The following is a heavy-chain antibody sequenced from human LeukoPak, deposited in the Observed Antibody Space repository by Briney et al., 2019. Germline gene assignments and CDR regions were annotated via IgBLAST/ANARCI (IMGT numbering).Heavy chain of an antibody. CDR1: GGSFSGYY. D-gene: IGHD3-22*01. CDR3: ARKQRYYYDSSGYSAYFDY. CDR2: INHSGST. J-gene: IGHJ4*02. Sequence: SETLSLTCAVYGGSFSGYYWSWIRQPPGKGLEWIGEINHSGSTNYNPSLKSRVTISVDTSKNQFSLKLSTVTAADTAVYYCARKQRYYYDSSGYSAYFDYWGQGTLVTVSS. V-gene: IGHV4-34*01.